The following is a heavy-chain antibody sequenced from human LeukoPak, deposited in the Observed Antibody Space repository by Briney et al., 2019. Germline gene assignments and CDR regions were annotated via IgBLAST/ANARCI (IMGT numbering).Heavy chain of an antibody. CDR1: GGSISSYY. Sequence: SETLSLTCTVSGGSISSYYWSWIRQPAGKGLEWIGRIYTSGSTNYNPSLKSRVTMSVDTSKNQFSLKLSSVTAADTAVYYCARVMVAAAGTAEYFQHWGQGTLVTVSS. V-gene: IGHV4-4*07. CDR3: ARVMVAAAGTAEYFQH. J-gene: IGHJ1*01. D-gene: IGHD6-13*01. CDR2: IYTSGST.